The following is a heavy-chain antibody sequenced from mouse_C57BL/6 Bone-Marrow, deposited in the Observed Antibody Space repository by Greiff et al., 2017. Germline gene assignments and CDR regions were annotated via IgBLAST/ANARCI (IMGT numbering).Heavy chain of an antibody. CDR1: GYTFTSYG. Sequence: QVQLQQSGAELARPGASVKLSCKASGYTFTSYGISRVQQRTGQGLEWIGEIYPRSGNTYYNEKFKGKATLTADKSSSTAYMALRSLTSEDSAVYYYARQRLRKRGYAMDYWGKGTSVTVSA. V-gene: IGHV1-81*01. D-gene: IGHD1-1*01. J-gene: IGHJ4*01. CDR2: IYPRSGNT. CDR3: ARQRLRKRGYAMDY.